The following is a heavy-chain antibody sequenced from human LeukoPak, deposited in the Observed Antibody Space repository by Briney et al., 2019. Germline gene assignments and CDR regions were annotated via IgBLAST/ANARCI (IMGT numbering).Heavy chain of an antibody. D-gene: IGHD4-11*01. CDR2: MSGTGGAT. V-gene: IGHV3-23*01. J-gene: IGHJ4*02. CDR3: ARYSNYLDY. CDR1: GFSFSNYA. Sequence: GGSLRLSCAASGFSFSNYAMSWVRQTPGKGLEWVSAMSGTGGATYYADSVKGRFTVSRDNSKNKLYLQMNSLRVEDTALYYCARYSNYLDYRGQGTLVTVSS.